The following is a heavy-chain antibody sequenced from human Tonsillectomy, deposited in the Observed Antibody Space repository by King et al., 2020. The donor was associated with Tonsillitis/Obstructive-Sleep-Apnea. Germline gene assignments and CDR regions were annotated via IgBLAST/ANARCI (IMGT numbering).Heavy chain of an antibody. Sequence: VQLVESGGGVVQPGRSLRLSCAASGFTFSSYGMHWVRQAPGKGLEWVAVIWYDGSNKYFADSVKGRFTISRDNSQNTLYLQMNSLRAEDTAVYYCAGVPAAMGYYYMDVWGKGTTVTVSS. CDR2: IWYDGSNK. V-gene: IGHV3-33*01. J-gene: IGHJ6*03. D-gene: IGHD2-2*01. CDR3: AGVPAAMGYYYMDV. CDR1: GFTFSSYG.